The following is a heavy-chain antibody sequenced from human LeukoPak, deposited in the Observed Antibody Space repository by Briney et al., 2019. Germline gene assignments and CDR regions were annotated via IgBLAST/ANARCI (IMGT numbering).Heavy chain of an antibody. CDR2: IYPGDSDT. J-gene: IGHJ4*02. D-gene: IGHD3-10*01. V-gene: IGHV5-51*01. CDR3: ARVDRGPYDY. CDR1: GYTFTSYW. Sequence: ASVKVSCKASGYTFTSYWIGWVRQMPGKGLEWMGIIYPGDSDTRYSPSFQGQVTISADKSISTAYLQWSSLKASDTAMYYCARVDRGPYDYWGQGTLVTVSS.